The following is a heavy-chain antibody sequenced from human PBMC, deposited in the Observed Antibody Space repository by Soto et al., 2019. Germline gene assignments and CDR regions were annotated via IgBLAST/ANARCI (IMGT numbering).Heavy chain of an antibody. CDR3: ARGRTAIATRWFDS. J-gene: IGHJ5*01. CDR1: AGSFTDSY. D-gene: IGHD1-1*01. CDR2: ITNSGST. Sequence: SETLSLTCAVVAGSFTDSYWIGIRQSPEKGLEWIGEITNSGSTYYNPSLKSRVTISGDTSKNQFSLEVRSVTAADTAVYFCARGRTAIATRWFDSWGQGTLVTVSS. V-gene: IGHV4-34*01.